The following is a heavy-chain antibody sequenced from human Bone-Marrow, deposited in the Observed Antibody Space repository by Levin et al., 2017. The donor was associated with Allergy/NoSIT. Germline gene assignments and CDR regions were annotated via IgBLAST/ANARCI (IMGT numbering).Heavy chain of an antibody. D-gene: IGHD6-19*01. CDR3: AKSADSSGWYWFDP. J-gene: IGHJ5*02. V-gene: IGHV3-21*01. CDR2: ISSSSSHI. Sequence: LSLTCAASGFPFRSYSMNWVRQAPGKGLEWVSSISSSSSHIYYADSVKGRFTISRDNAKNSLYLQMNSLRAEDTAVYYCAKSADSSGWYWFDPWGQGTLVTVSS. CDR1: GFPFRSYS.